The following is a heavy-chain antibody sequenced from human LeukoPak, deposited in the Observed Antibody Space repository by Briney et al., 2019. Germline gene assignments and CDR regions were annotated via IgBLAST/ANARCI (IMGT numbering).Heavy chain of an antibody. J-gene: IGHJ4*02. Sequence: SETLSLTCTVSGGSISSYYWSWIRQPPGKGLEWIGYIYYSGSTYYNPPLKSRVTISVDTSKNQFSLKLSSVTAADTAVYYCASRTAIHPFDYWGQGTLVTVSS. CDR3: ASRTAIHPFDY. D-gene: IGHD5-18*01. V-gene: IGHV4-59*12. CDR1: GGSISSYY. CDR2: IYYSGST.